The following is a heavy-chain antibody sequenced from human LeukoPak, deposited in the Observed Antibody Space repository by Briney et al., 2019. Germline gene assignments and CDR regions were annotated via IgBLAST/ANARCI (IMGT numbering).Heavy chain of an antibody. V-gene: IGHV3-21*01. CDR1: GFTFSSYT. J-gene: IGHJ4*02. Sequence: GGSLRLSCAASGFTFSSYTMNWVRQAPGKGLELVSSIASSSSYIYYADSVKGRFTISRDNAENSLYLQMNSLRAEDTAVYYCARAPYDFWSGYSSHFDYWGPGTLVTVSS. CDR2: IASSSSYI. CDR3: ARAPYDFWSGYSSHFDY. D-gene: IGHD3-3*01.